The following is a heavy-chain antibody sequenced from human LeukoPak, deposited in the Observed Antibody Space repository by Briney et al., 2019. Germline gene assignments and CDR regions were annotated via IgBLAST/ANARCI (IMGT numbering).Heavy chain of an antibody. Sequence: PGRSLRLSCAASGFTFSSHGMHWVRQAPGKGLEWVAIIWYDGSSIYYADSGKGRFTISRDNSKNTLYLEMNSLSAEDTAMYYCARDWAGSWDYWGQGTLVTVSS. V-gene: IGHV3-33*01. D-gene: IGHD3/OR15-3a*01. J-gene: IGHJ4*02. CDR1: GFTFSSHG. CDR2: IWYDGSSI. CDR3: ARDWAGSWDY.